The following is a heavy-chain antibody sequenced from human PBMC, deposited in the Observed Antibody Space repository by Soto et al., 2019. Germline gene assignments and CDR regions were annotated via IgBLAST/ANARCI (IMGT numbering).Heavy chain of an antibody. CDR3: ARGTVSSDFDY. D-gene: IGHD4-17*01. CDR2: IYPGDSDT. V-gene: IGHV5-51*01. J-gene: IGHJ4*02. CDR1: GYSFTNYW. Sequence: PGESLKLPCKGSGYSFTNYWIGCVRQMPGKGLEWMGIIYPGDSDTRYSPSFQGQVNISADKSISTAYLQWSSLKASDTAMYYCARGTVSSDFDYWGQGTLVTVSS.